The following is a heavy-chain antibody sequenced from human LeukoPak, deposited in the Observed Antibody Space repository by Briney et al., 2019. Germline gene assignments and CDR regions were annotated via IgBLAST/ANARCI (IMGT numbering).Heavy chain of an antibody. D-gene: IGHD3-16*02. CDR2: INHSGST. CDR3: ARAAVYDYVWGSYRYTFSFDY. CDR1: GGSISSYY. Sequence: SETLSLTCTVSGGSISSYYWSWIRQPPGKGLEWIGEINHSGSTNYNPSLKSRVTISVDTSKNQFSLKLSSVTAADTAVYYCARAAVYDYVWGSYRYTFSFDYWGQGTLVTVSS. J-gene: IGHJ4*02. V-gene: IGHV4-34*01.